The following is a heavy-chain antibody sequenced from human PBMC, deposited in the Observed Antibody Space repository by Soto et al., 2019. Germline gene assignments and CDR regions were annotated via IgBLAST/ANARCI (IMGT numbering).Heavy chain of an antibody. Sequence: SETLSLTCTVSGGSISSYYWSWIRQPPGKGLEWIGYIYYSGSTNYNPSLKSRVTISVDTSKNQFSLKLSSVTAADTAVYYCARHPTTMDGSYYYYYMDVWGKGTTVTVSS. CDR2: IYYSGST. J-gene: IGHJ6*03. V-gene: IGHV4-59*08. D-gene: IGHD3-10*01. CDR3: ARHPTTMDGSYYYYYMDV. CDR1: GGSISSYY.